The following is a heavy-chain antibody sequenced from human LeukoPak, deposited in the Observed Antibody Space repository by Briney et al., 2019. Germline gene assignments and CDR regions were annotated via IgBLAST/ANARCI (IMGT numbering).Heavy chain of an antibody. D-gene: IGHD6-6*01. CDR1: RFTFSNYW. V-gene: IGHV3-7*04. Sequence: GGSLRLSCAASRFTFSNYWMNWVRQAPGKGLEWVANIKQDASEKYYVDSVRGRFTISRDNAKNSLYLQMDSLRGEDTAVYFCARGDAALMDVWGKGTTVTVSS. CDR3: ARGDAALMDV. J-gene: IGHJ6*03. CDR2: IKQDASEK.